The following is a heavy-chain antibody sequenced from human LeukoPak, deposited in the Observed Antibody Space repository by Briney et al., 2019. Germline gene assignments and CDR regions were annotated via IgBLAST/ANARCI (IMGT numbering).Heavy chain of an antibody. CDR2: ISDSGNTI. J-gene: IGHJ4*02. CDR3: AKKTIFGVVTPNGDY. D-gene: IGHD3-3*01. V-gene: IGHV3-11*01. Sequence: PGGSLRLSCAVSGFKFSHYYMTWVRQAPGKGLEWISYISDSGNTIYYADSVKGRFTISRDNSKNTLYLQMNSLRAEDTAVYYCAKKTIFGVVTPNGDYWGQGTLVTVSS. CDR1: GFKFSHYY.